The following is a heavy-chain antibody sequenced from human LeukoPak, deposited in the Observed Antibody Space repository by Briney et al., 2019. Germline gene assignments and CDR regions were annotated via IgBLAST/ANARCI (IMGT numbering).Heavy chain of an antibody. V-gene: IGHV4-38-2*02. D-gene: IGHD1-26*01. CDR3: SRDHSGSCGWFDP. J-gene: IGHJ5*02. Sequence: SETLSLTCAVSVYSFSSGYYWGWIRQPPGKGLEWIGSIYHSGSTYYNPSLKSRVTISVDTSKNQFSLKLSSVTDADTAVYYCSRDHSGSCGWFDPWGQGTLVTVSS. CDR2: IYHSGST. CDR1: VYSFSSGYY.